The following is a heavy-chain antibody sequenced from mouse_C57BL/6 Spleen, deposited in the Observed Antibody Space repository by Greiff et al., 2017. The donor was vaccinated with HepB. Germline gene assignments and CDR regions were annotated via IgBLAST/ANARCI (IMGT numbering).Heavy chain of an antibody. CDR1: GFTFTDYY. D-gene: IGHD2-1*01. J-gene: IGHJ4*01. V-gene: IGHV7-3*01. CDR2: IRNKANGYTT. Sequence: EVQLVESGGGLVQPGGSLSLSCAASGFTFTDYYMSWVRQPPGKALEWLGFIRNKANGYTTEYSASVKGRFTISRDNSQSILYLQMNALRAEDSATYYCARDGNYADYAMDYWGQGTSVTVSS. CDR3: ARDGNYADYAMDY.